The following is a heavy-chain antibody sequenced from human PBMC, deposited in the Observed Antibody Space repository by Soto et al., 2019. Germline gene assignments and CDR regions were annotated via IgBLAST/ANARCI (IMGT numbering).Heavy chain of an antibody. CDR1: GGSGRSENYY. J-gene: IGHJ5*02. V-gene: IGHV4-61*01. CDR2: ISNSGNT. CDR3: ARDSGGYSGYVWGNWFDP. D-gene: IGHD5-12*01. Sequence: SETLSLTCTVSGGSGRSENYYWSWIRQPPGKGLEWIGFISNSGNTNYNPSLKSRVTISLDTSKNQFSLRLSSVAAADTAVYYCARDSGGYSGYVWGNWFDPWGQGTLVTVSS.